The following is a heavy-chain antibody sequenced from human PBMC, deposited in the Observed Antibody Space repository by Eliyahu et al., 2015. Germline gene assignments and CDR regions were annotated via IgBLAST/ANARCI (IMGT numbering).Heavy chain of an antibody. V-gene: IGHV5-51*03. Sequence: EVQLVQSGAEVKKPGESLKISCKGSGYSFTSXWXGXVRXXPGKGLEWMGIIYPGDSDTRYSPSFQGQVTISADKSISTAYLQWSSLKASDTAMYYCARRTEEYSSSSGSSWPPYVPKKYNWFDPWGQGTLVTVSS. CDR2: IYPGDSDT. CDR3: ARRTEEYSSSSGSSWPPYVPKKYNWFDP. J-gene: IGHJ5*02. CDR1: GYSFTSXW. D-gene: IGHD6-6*01.